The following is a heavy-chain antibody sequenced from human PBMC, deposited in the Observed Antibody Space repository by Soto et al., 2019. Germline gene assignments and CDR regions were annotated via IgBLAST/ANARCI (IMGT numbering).Heavy chain of an antibody. D-gene: IGHD3-22*01. CDR1: GYTFTSYD. CDR2: MNPNSGNT. V-gene: IGHV1-8*01. Sequence: QVQLVQSGAEVKKPGASVKVSCKASGYTFTSYDINWVRQATGQGLEWMGWMNPNSGNTGYAQKSQVRVTMTRNTSISTAYMELSSLRSEDTAVYYCARVTYYYDSSGYYFLWFDPWGQGTLVTVSS. J-gene: IGHJ5*02. CDR3: ARVTYYYDSSGYYFLWFDP.